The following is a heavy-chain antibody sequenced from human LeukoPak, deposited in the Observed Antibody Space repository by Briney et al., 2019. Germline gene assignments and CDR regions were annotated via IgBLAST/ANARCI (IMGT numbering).Heavy chain of an antibody. CDR1: GGSITSYY. Sequence: SETLSLTCTVSGGSITSYYWSWIRQPPGKGLEWVGFIYYSGSTTYNPSLKSRVTISLDTSKNQFSLKLSSVTAADTAVYYCARGFTNWFDPWGQGTLVTVSS. CDR2: IYYSGST. CDR3: ARGFTNWFDP. V-gene: IGHV4-59*01. J-gene: IGHJ5*02.